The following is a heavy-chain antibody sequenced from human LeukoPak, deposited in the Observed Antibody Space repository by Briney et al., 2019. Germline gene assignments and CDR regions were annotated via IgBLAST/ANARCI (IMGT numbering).Heavy chain of an antibody. J-gene: IGHJ4*02. V-gene: IGHV3-23*01. D-gene: IGHD2-15*01. CDR2: ISGSGGST. Sequence: GGSLRLSCAASGFTFSSYAMSWVRQAPGKGLEWVSAISGSGGSTYYADSVKGRFTISRDNSKNTLYLQMNSLRAEDTAVYYCAKDLDVVVVAATRDYWGQGTLVTVSS. CDR1: GFTFSSYA. CDR3: AKDLDVVVVAATRDY.